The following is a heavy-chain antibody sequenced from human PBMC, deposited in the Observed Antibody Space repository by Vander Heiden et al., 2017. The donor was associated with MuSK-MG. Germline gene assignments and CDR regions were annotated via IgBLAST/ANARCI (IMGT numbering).Heavy chain of an antibody. Sequence: EVQLVESGGGLVQPGRSLRLSCAASGFTFDDYAMHWVRQSLRKGLEWVSGISWKSGSIGYADSVKCRFTISRDNAKNFLYLQMNRLSRQDKALYYCASSGSVFEVWGAYDIWG. CDR3: ASSGSVFEVWGAYDI. CDR1: GFTFDDYA. D-gene: IGHD1-26*01. J-gene: IGHJ3*02. CDR2: ISWKSGSI. V-gene: IGHV3-9*01.